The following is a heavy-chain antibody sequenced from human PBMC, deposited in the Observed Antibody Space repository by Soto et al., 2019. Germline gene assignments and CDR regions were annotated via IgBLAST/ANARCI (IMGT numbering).Heavy chain of an antibody. CDR1: GFSLSTSGVG. CDR3: AHAHLDGDYEVGMDV. V-gene: IGHV2-5*02. CDR2: IYWDDDK. Sequence: QITLKVSGPPLVKPTQTLTLTCTFSGFSLSTSGVGVGWMRQPPGKALEWLALIYWDDDKGYSPSLKSRLTITKDTSKNQVVLTMNNMDPVDTATYYCAHAHLDGDYEVGMDVWGQGTTVTVSS. J-gene: IGHJ6*02. D-gene: IGHD4-17*01.